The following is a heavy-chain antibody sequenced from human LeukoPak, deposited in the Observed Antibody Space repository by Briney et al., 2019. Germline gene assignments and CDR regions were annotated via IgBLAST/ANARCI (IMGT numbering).Heavy chain of an antibody. Sequence: GGSLRLSCAASGFTFSSYGMSWVRQAPGKGLEWVSAISGSGGSTYYADSVKGRFTISRDNSKNTLYLQMNSLRAEDTAVYYCAKDRRGDYYDSSGYYYRSSGYWGQGTLVTVSS. CDR2: ISGSGGST. CDR3: AKDRRGDYYDSSGYYYRSSGY. CDR1: GFTFSSYG. V-gene: IGHV3-23*01. D-gene: IGHD3-22*01. J-gene: IGHJ4*02.